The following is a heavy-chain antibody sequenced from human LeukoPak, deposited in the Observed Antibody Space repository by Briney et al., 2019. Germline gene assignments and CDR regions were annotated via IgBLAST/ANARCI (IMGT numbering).Heavy chain of an antibody. V-gene: IGHV4-59*12. Sequence: SETLSLSCTVSGGYIRSYYWSWIRQPPGKGLEWIGYIYYSGSTNYNPSLKSRVTISVDTSKNQFSLKLSSVTAADTAVYYCARGRLSRFGGYFQHWGQGTLVTVSS. CDR1: GGYIRSYY. J-gene: IGHJ1*01. D-gene: IGHD3-10*01. CDR2: IYYSGST. CDR3: ARGRLSRFGGYFQH.